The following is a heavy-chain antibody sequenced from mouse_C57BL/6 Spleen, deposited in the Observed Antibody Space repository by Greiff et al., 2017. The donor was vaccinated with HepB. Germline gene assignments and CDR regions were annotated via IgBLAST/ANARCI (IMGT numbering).Heavy chain of an antibody. J-gene: IGHJ2*01. CDR3: ARHDGYSDY. CDR2: ISSGGSYT. D-gene: IGHD1-1*01. CDR1: GFTFSSYG. V-gene: IGHV5-6*01. Sequence: EVQVVESGGDLVKPGGSLKLSCAASGFTFSSYGMSWVRQTPDKRLEWVATISSGGSYTYYPDSVKGRFTISRDNAKNTLYLQRSSLKSEDTAMYYCARHDGYSDYWGQGTTLTVSS.